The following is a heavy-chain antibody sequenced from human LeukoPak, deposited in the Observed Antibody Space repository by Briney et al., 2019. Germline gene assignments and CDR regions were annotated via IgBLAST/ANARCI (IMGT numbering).Heavy chain of an antibody. CDR2: INQDGSDI. CDR1: GFTFSSNW. D-gene: IGHD6-6*01. V-gene: IGHV3-7*01. J-gene: IGHJ6*03. Sequence: PGGSLRLSCAASGFTFSSNWMSWVRQAPGKGLEWVANINQDGSDIYYVDSVKGRFTISRDNAKNSLFLQMNSLRAEDTAVYYCARDTQLLAARSIWDYYYYYYMDVWGKGTTVTVSS. CDR3: ARDTQLLAARSIWDYYYYYYMDV.